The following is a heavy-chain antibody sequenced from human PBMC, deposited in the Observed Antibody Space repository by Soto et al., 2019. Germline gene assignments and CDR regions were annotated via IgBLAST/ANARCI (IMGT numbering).Heavy chain of an antibody. J-gene: IGHJ4*02. CDR1: GFTFSSYW. D-gene: IGHD2-15*01. CDR2: INSDGSST. Sequence: EVQLVESGGGLVQPGGSLRLSCAASGFTFSSYWMHWVRQAPGKGLVWVSRINSDGSSTSYADSVKGRFTISRDNAKNTLYLQMNSLSAKDTAVYYCEGVYCRGGSGYHLDYWGQGTLVTVAS. CDR3: EGVYCRGGSGYHLDY. V-gene: IGHV3-74*01.